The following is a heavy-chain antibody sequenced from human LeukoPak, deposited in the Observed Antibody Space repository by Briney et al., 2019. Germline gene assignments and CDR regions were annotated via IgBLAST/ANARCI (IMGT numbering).Heavy chain of an antibody. J-gene: IGHJ4*02. CDR2: IRNDRIT. V-gene: IGHV3-15*01. Sequence: PGESLRPSCVLSGLTFSDAWMSWVRQAPGKGLEWVGRIRNDRITDYAAPVQGRFSISRDNSKNTFYLRMNSLRTEDTGMYFCTWMATIFTVDYWGQGTLVTVSS. CDR3: TWMATIFTVDY. CDR1: GLTFSDAW. D-gene: IGHD5-12*01.